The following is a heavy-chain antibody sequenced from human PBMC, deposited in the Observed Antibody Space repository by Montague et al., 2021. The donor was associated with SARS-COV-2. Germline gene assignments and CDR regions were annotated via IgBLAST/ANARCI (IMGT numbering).Heavy chain of an antibody. J-gene: IGHJ4*02. D-gene: IGHD3-9*01. Sequence: SETLSLTCTVSHGSTSSSSYYWGWIRQPPGKGLEWIGGIYHTGRTYNNPSLKSRVTLSVDTSRNQFSLKVGSVTAAETAMYYCAVVDILTGYSLNYWGQGTLVTVSS. CDR1: HGSTSSSSYY. CDR3: AVVDILTGYSLNY. V-gene: IGHV4-39*01. CDR2: IYHTGRT.